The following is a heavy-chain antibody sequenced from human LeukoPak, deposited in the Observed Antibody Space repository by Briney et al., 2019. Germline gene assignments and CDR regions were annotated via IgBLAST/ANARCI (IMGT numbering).Heavy chain of an antibody. J-gene: IGHJ4*02. Sequence: GGSLRLSCAGSGFTFSSYWMNWVRQAPGKGLEWVASIKKDGSGEYYVDSVKGRFTISRDNSKNTLYLQMNSLRAEDTAVYYCARVRGSSYFDYWGQGTLVTVSS. V-gene: IGHV3-7*03. D-gene: IGHD1-26*01. CDR3: ARVRGSSYFDY. CDR1: GFTFSSYW. CDR2: IKKDGSGE.